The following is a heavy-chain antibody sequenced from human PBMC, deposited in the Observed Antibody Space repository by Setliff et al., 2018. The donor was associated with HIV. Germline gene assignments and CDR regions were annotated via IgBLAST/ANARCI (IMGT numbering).Heavy chain of an antibody. J-gene: IGHJ6*03. D-gene: IGHD1-26*01. V-gene: IGHV4-59*08. CDR1: GGFSSIGSFY. CDR3: ARRRPPPSGTYSRYYMDV. Sequence: SETLSLTCTVSGGFSSIGSFYWGWIRQPPGKGLEWIGHISYSGTTNYNPSLKSRVTMSVDTSKNQFSLRLSSLTAADTAVYYCARRRPPPSGTYSRYYMDVWGKGTTVTVSS. CDR2: ISYSGTT.